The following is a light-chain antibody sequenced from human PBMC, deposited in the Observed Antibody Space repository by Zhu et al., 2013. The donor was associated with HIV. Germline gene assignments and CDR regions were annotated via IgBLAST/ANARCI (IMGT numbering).Light chain of an antibody. V-gene: IGKV1-5*01. CDR2: DVS. Sequence: DIQMTQSPSTLSASVGDRVTITCRASQTISSWLAWYQQKSGKAPNLLIYDVSRLQSGVPSRFSGSGTGTEFTLTISGLQTEDFATYYCQQYHSGGTFGQGTKVEMK. J-gene: IGKJ1*01. CDR3: QQYHSGGT. CDR1: QTISSW.